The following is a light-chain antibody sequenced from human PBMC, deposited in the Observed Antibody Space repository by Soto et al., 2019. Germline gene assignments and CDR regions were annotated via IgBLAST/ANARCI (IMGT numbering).Light chain of an antibody. Sequence: QPVLTQSPSASASLGASVKLTCTLSSGHSSYAIAWHQQQPEKGPRYLMKLNSDGSHSKGDGIPDRFSGSSSGAERYLTISSLQSEDEADYYCQTWGTGIPVVFGGGTKLIVL. V-gene: IGLV4-69*01. J-gene: IGLJ2*01. CDR1: SGHSSYA. CDR3: QTWGTGIPVV. CDR2: LNSDGSH.